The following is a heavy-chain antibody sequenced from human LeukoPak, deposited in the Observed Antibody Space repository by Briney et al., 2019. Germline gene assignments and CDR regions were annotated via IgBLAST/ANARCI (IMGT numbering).Heavy chain of an antibody. J-gene: IGHJ4*02. D-gene: IGHD6-6*01. CDR3: ARGSIAACPFDY. CDR2: IIPIFGTA. V-gene: IGHV1-69*13. Sequence: SVKVSCKASGGTFISYAISWGRQAPGQGLEWMGGIIPIFGTANYAQKFQGRVTITADESTSTAYMELSSLRSEDTAVYYCARGSIAACPFDYWGQGTLVTVSS. CDR1: GGTFISYA.